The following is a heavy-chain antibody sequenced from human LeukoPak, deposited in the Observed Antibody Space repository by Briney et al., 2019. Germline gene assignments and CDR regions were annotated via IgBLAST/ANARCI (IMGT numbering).Heavy chain of an antibody. CDR3: LAVAGTRKYNWFDP. CDR2: ISADNGNT. J-gene: IGHJ5*02. Sequence: ASVKVSCKASGYTFTSYGISWVRQAPGQGLEWRGWISADNGNTNYAQKLQGRVTMTTDTSTSTAYMELRSLRSDDTAVYYCLAVAGTRKYNWFDPWGQGTLVTVSS. V-gene: IGHV1-18*01. CDR1: GYTFTSYG. D-gene: IGHD6-19*01.